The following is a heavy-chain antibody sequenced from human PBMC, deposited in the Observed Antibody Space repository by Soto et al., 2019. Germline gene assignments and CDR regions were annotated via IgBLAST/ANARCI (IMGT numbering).Heavy chain of an antibody. CDR3: ATHMVRGVISYMDV. J-gene: IGHJ6*03. CDR1: GYTFTSYA. V-gene: IGHV1-3*01. Sequence: ASVKVSCKASGYTFTSYAMHWVRQAPGQRLEWMGWINAGNGNTKYSQKFQGRVTITRDTSASTAYMELSSLRSEDTAVYYCATHMVRGVISYMDVWGKGTTVTVS. CDR2: INAGNGNT. D-gene: IGHD3-10*01.